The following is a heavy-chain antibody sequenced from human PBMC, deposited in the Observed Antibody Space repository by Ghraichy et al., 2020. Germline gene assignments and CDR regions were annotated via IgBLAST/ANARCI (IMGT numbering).Heavy chain of an antibody. V-gene: IGHV3-23*01. CDR2: ISGSGGST. J-gene: IGHJ4*02. Sequence: GVLRLSCAASGFTFSSYAMSWVRQAPGKGLGWVSAISGSGGSTYYADSVKGRFTISRDNSKNTLYLQMNSLRAEDTGVYYCAKALDNYYDGSGYWAPFDCWGQRTLVTVSS. D-gene: IGHD3-22*01. CDR3: AKALDNYYDGSGYWAPFDC. CDR1: GFTFSSYA.